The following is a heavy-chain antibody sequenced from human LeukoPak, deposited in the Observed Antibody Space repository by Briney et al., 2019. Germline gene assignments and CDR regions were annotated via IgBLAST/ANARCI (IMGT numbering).Heavy chain of an antibody. V-gene: IGHV3-21*01. CDR1: GFTFSSYS. D-gene: IGHD6-19*01. Sequence: GGSLRLSCAASGFTFSSYSMNWVRQAPGKGLEWVSSISSSSSYIYYADSVKGRFTISRDNAKNSLYLQMNSLRAEDTAVYYCAKTAVAGSEYFDYWGQGTLVTVSS. J-gene: IGHJ4*02. CDR3: AKTAVAGSEYFDY. CDR2: ISSSSSYI.